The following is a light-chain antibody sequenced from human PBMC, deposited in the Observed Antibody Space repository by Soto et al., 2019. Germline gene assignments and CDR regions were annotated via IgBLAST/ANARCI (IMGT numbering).Light chain of an antibody. V-gene: IGLV2-14*01. CDR3: CSYTTSNTRQIV. J-gene: IGLJ1*01. CDR2: DVS. CDR1: SSDVGGYNY. Sequence: QSVLTQPASVSGSPGQSIPISCTGTSSDVGGYNYVSWYQQHPGKAPKFMIYDVSNRPSGVSNRFSGSKSGNTASLTISGLQAEDEADYYCCSYTTSNTRQIVFGTRTKLTVL.